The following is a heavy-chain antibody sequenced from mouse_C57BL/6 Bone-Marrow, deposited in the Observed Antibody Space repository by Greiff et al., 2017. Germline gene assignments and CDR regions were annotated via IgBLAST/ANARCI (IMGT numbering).Heavy chain of an antibody. CDR1: GYTFTSYW. CDR3: ARVYDGYYFYFDY. V-gene: IGHV1-69*01. Sequence: QVQLQQPGAELVMPGASVKLSCKASGYTFTSYWMHWVKQRPGQGLEWIGEIDPSDSYTNYNQKFKGKSTFTVDKSSSTAYMQLSSLTSEDSAVYYCARVYDGYYFYFDYWGQGTTLTVSS. D-gene: IGHD2-3*01. CDR2: IDPSDSYT. J-gene: IGHJ2*01.